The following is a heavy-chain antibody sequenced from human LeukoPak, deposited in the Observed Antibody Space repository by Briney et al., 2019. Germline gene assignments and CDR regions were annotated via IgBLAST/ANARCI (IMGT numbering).Heavy chain of an antibody. D-gene: IGHD5-24*01. CDR2: ISYDGSNK. Sequence: PGGSLRLSCAASGFTFGSYAMHWVRQAPGKGLEWVAVISYDGSNKYYADSVKGRFTISRDNSKNTLYLQMNSLRAEDTAVYYCATLVEMATIVFDYWGQGTLVTVSS. J-gene: IGHJ4*02. V-gene: IGHV3-30-3*01. CDR1: GFTFGSYA. CDR3: ATLVEMATIVFDY.